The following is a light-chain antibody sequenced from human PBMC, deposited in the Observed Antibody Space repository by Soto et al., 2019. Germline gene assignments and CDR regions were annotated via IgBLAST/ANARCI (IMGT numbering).Light chain of an antibody. J-gene: IGKJ1*01. CDR1: QSVSSS. CDR3: LQHNNWWT. V-gene: IGKV3-15*01. CDR2: GAS. Sequence: DMVMTQSPATLSVSPGERATLSCRASQSVSSSLAWYQQKPGRSPRLLIYGASTRAIGIPARFSGSGSGTEFTLTISSLQSEDFVVYYCLQHNNWWTFGQGTKVEIK.